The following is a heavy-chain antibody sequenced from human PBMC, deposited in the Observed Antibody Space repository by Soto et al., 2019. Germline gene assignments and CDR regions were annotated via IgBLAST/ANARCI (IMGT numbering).Heavy chain of an antibody. Sequence: ALVKVSCKTSGYTFTRNGISWVRQAPGQGLEWMGWISPNSGNIKYAQKLQGRVIMTTDTSTSTAYMELRSLRFDDTAVYYCVKDRDSNSWPSRDVWGPGTTVTV. V-gene: IGHV1-18*01. CDR3: VKDRDSNSWPSRDV. CDR1: GYTFTRNG. J-gene: IGHJ6*02. CDR2: ISPNSGNI. D-gene: IGHD3-22*01.